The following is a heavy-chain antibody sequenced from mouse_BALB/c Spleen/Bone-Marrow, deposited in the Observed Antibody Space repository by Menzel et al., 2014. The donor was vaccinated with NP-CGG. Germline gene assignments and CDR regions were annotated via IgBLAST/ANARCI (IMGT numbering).Heavy chain of an antibody. CDR3: ARWEYYAMDY. V-gene: IGHV14-3*02. J-gene: IGHJ4*01. CDR1: GFNIKDTY. D-gene: IGHD4-1*01. Sequence: EVQLQQSGAELVKPGASVKLSCTASGFNIKDTYMHWVKQRPEQGLEWIGRIDPANGNTKYDPKFQGKATITADTSSNTAYLQLSSLTAEDTAVYYCARWEYYAMDYWGQGTSVTVSS. CDR2: IDPANGNT.